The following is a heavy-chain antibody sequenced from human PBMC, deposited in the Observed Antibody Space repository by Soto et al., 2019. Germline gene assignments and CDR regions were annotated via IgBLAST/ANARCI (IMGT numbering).Heavy chain of an antibody. CDR1: GFTFRTFW. V-gene: IGHV3-7*01. CDR3: ARHIVGATTPNAFDI. CDR2: IKQDGSEK. J-gene: IGHJ3*02. D-gene: IGHD1-26*01. Sequence: GGSLRLSCAASGFTFRTFWMSWVRQAPGKGLEWVANIKQDGSEKYYVDAVKGRFTISRDNAKNSLYLQMNSLRVDDTAVFFCARHIVGATTPNAFDIRGQGTMVTVSS.